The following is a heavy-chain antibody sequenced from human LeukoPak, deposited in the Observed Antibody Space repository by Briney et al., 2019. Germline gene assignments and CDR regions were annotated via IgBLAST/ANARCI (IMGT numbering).Heavy chain of an antibody. CDR2: INAGNGNT. V-gene: IGHV1-3*03. CDR3: ASDGMMATDYFDY. CDR1: GYTFTSYA. Sequence: ASVKVSCKASGYTFTSYAMHWVRQAPGQRLEWMGWINAGNGNTKYSQEFQGRVTITRDTSASTAYMELSSLRSEDMAVYYCASDGMMATDYFDYWGQGTLVTVSS. J-gene: IGHJ4*02. D-gene: IGHD5-24*01.